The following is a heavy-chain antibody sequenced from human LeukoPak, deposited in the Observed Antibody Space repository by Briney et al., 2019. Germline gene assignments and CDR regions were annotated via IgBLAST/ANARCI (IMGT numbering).Heavy chain of an antibody. V-gene: IGHV4-34*01. CDR2: INHSGST. CDR3: AREVTTNWFDP. J-gene: IGHJ5*02. D-gene: IGHD2-21*02. Sequence: PSETLSLTCAVYGGSFSGYYWSWIRQPPGKGLEWIGEINHSGSTNYNPSLKSRVTISVDTSKKQFSLRLSSVTAADTAVYYCAREVTTNWFDPWGQGTLVTVSS. CDR1: GGSFSGYY.